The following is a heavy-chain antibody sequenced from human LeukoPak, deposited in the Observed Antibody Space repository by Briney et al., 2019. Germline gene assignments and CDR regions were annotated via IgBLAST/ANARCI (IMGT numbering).Heavy chain of an antibody. CDR2: ISSSSSYI. V-gene: IGHV3-21*01. Sequence: GGSLRLSCAASGFTFSSYSMNWVRQAPGKGLEWVSSISSSSSYIYYADSVKGRFTISRDNAKNSLYLQMNSLRAEDTAVHYCARDWGITMVRGVRSYDAFDIWGQGTMVTVSS. D-gene: IGHD3-10*01. CDR3: ARDWGITMVRGVRSYDAFDI. CDR1: GFTFSSYS. J-gene: IGHJ3*02.